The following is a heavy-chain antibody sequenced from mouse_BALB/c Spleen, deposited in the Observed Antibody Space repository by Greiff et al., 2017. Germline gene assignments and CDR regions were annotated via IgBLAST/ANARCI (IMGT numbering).Heavy chain of an antibody. J-gene: IGHJ2*01. V-gene: IGHV5-12-1*01. CDR2: ISSGGGST. Sequence: DVKLVESGGGLVKPGGSLKLSCAASGFAFSSYDMSWVRQTPEKRLEWVAYISSGGGSTYYPDTVKGRFTISRDNAKNTLYLQMSSLKSEDTAMYYCARHVRGLRYYFDYWGQGTTLTVSS. D-gene: IGHD2-2*01. CDR1: GFAFSSYD. CDR3: ARHVRGLRYYFDY.